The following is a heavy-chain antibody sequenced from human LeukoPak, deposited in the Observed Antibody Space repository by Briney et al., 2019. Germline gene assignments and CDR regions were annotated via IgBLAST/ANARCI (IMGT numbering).Heavy chain of an antibody. CDR1: GFTFRTYW. Sequence: GGSLRLSCAASGFTFRTYWMNWVRQAPGKGLEWVANIKQDGSEKYYVDSVKGRFTISRDNAKNSLYLQMNSLRAEDTAVYYCARVSVWFGDALDYWGQGTLVTVSS. CDR3: ARVSVWFGDALDY. J-gene: IGHJ4*02. V-gene: IGHV3-7*01. CDR2: IKQDGSEK. D-gene: IGHD3-10*01.